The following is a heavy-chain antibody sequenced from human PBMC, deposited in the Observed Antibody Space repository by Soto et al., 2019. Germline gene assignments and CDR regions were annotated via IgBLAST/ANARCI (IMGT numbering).Heavy chain of an antibody. J-gene: IGHJ4*02. Sequence: PSETLSLTCTVSGGSISSGGYYWSWIRQHPWKGLEWIGYIYYSGSTYYNPSLKSRVTISVDTSKNQFSLKLSSVTAADTAVYYCARYYGSGSYQNRNFDYWGQGXLVTVSS. V-gene: IGHV4-31*03. CDR2: IYYSGST. CDR3: ARYYGSGSYQNRNFDY. D-gene: IGHD3-10*01. CDR1: GGSISSGGYY.